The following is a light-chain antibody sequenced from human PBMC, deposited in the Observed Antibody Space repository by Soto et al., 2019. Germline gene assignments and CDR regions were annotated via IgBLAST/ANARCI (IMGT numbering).Light chain of an antibody. J-gene: IGKJ2*01. Sequence: DIQMTQSPSSLSASVGVRVTITCQASLDIDNYLNWYQQKPGEAPQLVIYAASILETEVPSRLGVSGSLSDFTFPISSLQPEDVATYYCQHYHNLPLYTFGQGTGLEIK. CDR1: LDIDNY. CDR2: AAS. CDR3: QHYHNLPLYT. V-gene: IGKV1-33*01.